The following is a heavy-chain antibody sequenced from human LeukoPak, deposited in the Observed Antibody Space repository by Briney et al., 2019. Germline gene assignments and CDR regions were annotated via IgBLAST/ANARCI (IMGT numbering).Heavy chain of an antibody. CDR1: GGSFSGYY. CDR3: ASSYSAMVRGGY. V-gene: IGHV4-34*01. CDR2: INHSGST. Sequence: SETLSLTCAVYGGSFSGYYWSWIRQPPGKGLEWIGEINHSGSTNYNPSLKSRVTISVDTSKNQLSLKLSSVTAADTAVYYCASSYSAMVRGGYWGQGTLVTVSS. D-gene: IGHD5-18*01. J-gene: IGHJ4*02.